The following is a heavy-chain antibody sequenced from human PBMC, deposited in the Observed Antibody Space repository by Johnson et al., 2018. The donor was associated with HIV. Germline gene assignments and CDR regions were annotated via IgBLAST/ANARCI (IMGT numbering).Heavy chain of an antibody. CDR2: INWHGGST. Sequence: VQLVESGGGLVQPGRSLRLSCAASGFSFDDYAMHWVRQAPGKGLEWVSGINWHGGSTGYADSVKGRFTISRDNAKNSLYLDMNSLRAEDTAFYYCAKDMLPWFGEFPWAFDVFDIWGQGTMVTVSS. D-gene: IGHD3-10*01. CDR3: AKDMLPWFGEFPWAFDVFDI. J-gene: IGHJ3*02. CDR1: GFSFDDYA. V-gene: IGHV3-9*01.